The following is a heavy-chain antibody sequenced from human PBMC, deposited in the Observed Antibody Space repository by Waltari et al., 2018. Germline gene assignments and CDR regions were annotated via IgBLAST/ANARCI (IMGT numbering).Heavy chain of an antibody. CDR3: ASIRGYSYGHYAFDI. CDR2: IYHSGST. Sequence: QVQLQESGPGLVKPSETLSLNCAVSGYSISSGYYWGWIRQPPGKGLEWIGSIYHSGSTSYTPSLKSRVTISVDTSKNQFSLRLSSVTAADTAVYYCASIRGYSYGHYAFDIWGQGTMVTVSS. J-gene: IGHJ3*02. D-gene: IGHD5-18*01. CDR1: GYSISSGYY. V-gene: IGHV4-38-2*01.